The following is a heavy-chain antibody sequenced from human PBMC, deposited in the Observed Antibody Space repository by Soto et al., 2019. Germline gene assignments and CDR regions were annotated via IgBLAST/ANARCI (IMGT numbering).Heavy chain of an antibody. Sequence: ASVKVSCKASGYTFTSYYMHWVRQAPGQGLEWMGIINPSGGSTSYAQKFQGRVTMTRDTYTSTVYMELNSLRAEDTAVYYCARESEDLTSNFDYWGQGTLVTVSS. CDR3: ARESEDLTSNFDY. V-gene: IGHV1-46*01. J-gene: IGHJ4*02. CDR1: GYTFTSYY. CDR2: INPSGGST.